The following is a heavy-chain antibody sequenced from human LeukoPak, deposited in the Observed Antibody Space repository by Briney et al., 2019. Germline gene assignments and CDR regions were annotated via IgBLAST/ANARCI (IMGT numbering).Heavy chain of an antibody. CDR3: AKAGPSFDY. Sequence: GGSLRLSCAASGFTFSSYSMNWVRQAPGKGLEWVSYISSSSSTIYYADSVKGRFTISRDNAKNSLYLQMNSLRAEDTAVYYCAKAGPSFDYWGQGTLVTVSS. CDR2: ISSSSSTI. CDR1: GFTFSSYS. J-gene: IGHJ4*02. V-gene: IGHV3-48*01.